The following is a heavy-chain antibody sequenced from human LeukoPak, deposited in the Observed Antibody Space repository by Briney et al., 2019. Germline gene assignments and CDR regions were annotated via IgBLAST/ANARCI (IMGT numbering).Heavy chain of an antibody. CDR1: GGSISSGDYY. Sequence: SETLSLTYTVSGGSISSGDYYWSWIRQPPGKGLEWIGYIYYSGSTYYNPSLKSRVTISVDTSKNQFSLKLSSVTAADTAVYYCARATTVMGAFDIWGQGTMVTVSS. D-gene: IGHD4-17*01. CDR3: ARATTVMGAFDI. J-gene: IGHJ3*02. V-gene: IGHV4-30-4*08. CDR2: IYYSGST.